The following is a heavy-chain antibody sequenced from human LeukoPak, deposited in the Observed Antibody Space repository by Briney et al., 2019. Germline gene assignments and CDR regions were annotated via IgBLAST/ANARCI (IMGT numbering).Heavy chain of an antibody. D-gene: IGHD3-10*01. Sequence: GGSLRLSCTTSGFTFSRYAMTWVRQAPGKGLEWVSIISDSGGSPHYADSVKGRFTISRDNSKDTVYLQMNSLRAEDTAIYYCASSGSYYFPFDYWGQGILVTVSS. V-gene: IGHV3-23*01. CDR1: GFTFSRYA. CDR3: ASSGSYYFPFDY. J-gene: IGHJ4*02. CDR2: ISDSGGSP.